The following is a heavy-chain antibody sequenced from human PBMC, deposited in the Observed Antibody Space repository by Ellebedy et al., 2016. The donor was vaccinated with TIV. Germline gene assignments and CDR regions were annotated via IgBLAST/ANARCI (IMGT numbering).Heavy chain of an antibody. Sequence: MPGGSLRLSCTVSVGSISSYYCSWLLQPPGKGLEWIGYIYYSGSTNYNPSLKSRVTISVDTSKNQFSLKLSSVTAADTAVYYCARHGPSSGWYVTDFDYWGQGTLVTVSS. D-gene: IGHD6-19*01. CDR3: ARHGPSSGWYVTDFDY. J-gene: IGHJ4*02. CDR1: VGSISSYY. CDR2: IYYSGST. V-gene: IGHV4-59*08.